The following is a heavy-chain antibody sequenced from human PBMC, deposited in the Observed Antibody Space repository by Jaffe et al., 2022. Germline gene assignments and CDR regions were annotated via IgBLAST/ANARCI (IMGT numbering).Heavy chain of an antibody. V-gene: IGHV4-38-2*01. Sequence: QVQLQESGPGLVKPSETLSLTCAVSGYSISGGWYWAWIRQPPGKGLEWIATIYHSGTYYNPSLKSRVTISLDTPKNQFSLTLTSVTAADTAVYYCARLYGDPRNWFDPWGQGILVTVSS. D-gene: IGHD4-17*01. CDR3: ARLYGDPRNWFDP. CDR2: IYHSGT. J-gene: IGHJ5*02. CDR1: GYSISGGWY.